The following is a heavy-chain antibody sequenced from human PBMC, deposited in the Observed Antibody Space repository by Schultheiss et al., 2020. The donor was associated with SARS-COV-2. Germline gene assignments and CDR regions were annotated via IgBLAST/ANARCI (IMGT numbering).Heavy chain of an antibody. J-gene: IGHJ4*02. CDR1: GFTFSSYA. D-gene: IGHD3-10*01. CDR2: ISYDGSNK. CDR3: AKALCSGELLCPVDY. Sequence: GGSLRLSCAASGFTFSSYAMHWVRQAPGKGLEWVAVISYDGSNKYYADSVKGRFTISRDNSKNTLYLQMNSLRAEDTAVYYCAKALCSGELLCPVDYWGQGTLVTVSS. V-gene: IGHV3-30-3*01.